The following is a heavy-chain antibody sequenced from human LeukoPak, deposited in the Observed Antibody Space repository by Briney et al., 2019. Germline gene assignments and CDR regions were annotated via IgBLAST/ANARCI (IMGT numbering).Heavy chain of an antibody. CDR3: AKRRYDSSGHFDS. CDR1: GFTVSDYS. Sequence: PGGSLRLSCAASGFTVSDYSMSWLRQALGKGLEWVSAISGSGSYTDYADSVKGRFTISKDNSKNTLYMRMSSLRAEDTAVYYCAKRRYDSSGHFDSWGQGTLVTVSS. V-gene: IGHV3-23*01. CDR2: ISGSGSYT. D-gene: IGHD3-22*01. J-gene: IGHJ4*02.